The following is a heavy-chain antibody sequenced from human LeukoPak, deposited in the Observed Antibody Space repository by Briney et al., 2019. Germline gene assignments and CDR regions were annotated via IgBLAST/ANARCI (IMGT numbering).Heavy chain of an antibody. J-gene: IGHJ4*02. D-gene: IGHD6-13*01. CDR2: LNPNSGAT. CDR1: GYTXTVNY. Sequence: ASVMVSCKPSGYTXTVNYLHWVRQAPGQGLEWMGWLNPNSGATNYAQKFQGRVTLTRDTSIRTAYMELTSLTSDDTAIYYCARGAGSSWFDYWGQGALITVSS. CDR3: ARGAGSSWFDY. V-gene: IGHV1-2*02.